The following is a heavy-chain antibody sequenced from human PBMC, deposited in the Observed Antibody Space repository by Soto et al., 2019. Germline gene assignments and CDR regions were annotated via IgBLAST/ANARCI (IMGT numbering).Heavy chain of an antibody. D-gene: IGHD7-27*01. CDR2: VNSDGTST. V-gene: IGHV3-74*03. Sequence: EVQLVESGGGLVQPGGSLRLSCAASGFTFSNYWIHWVRQVPGKGLVWVSRVNSDGTSTSYADFVKGRFTITRDNAKNPVYLQMDNLGADDTAVYYCTRGGTTTTYWGLFSYWGQGALVAVSS. CDR3: TRGGTTTTYWGLFSY. J-gene: IGHJ4*02. CDR1: GFTFSNYW.